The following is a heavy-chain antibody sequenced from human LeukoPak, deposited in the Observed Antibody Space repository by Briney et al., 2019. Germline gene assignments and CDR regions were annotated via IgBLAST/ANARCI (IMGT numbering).Heavy chain of an antibody. J-gene: IGHJ6*03. Sequence: GGSLRLSCAASGFTFSSYWMHWVRQAPGKGLVWVSRINSDGSSTSYADSVKGRFTISRDNAKNTLYLQMNSLRAEDTAVYYCARDRRAHHNYYYYMDVWGKGTTVTVSS. CDR2: INSDGSST. CDR3: ARDRRAHHNYYYYMDV. D-gene: IGHD1-14*01. V-gene: IGHV3-74*01. CDR1: GFTFSSYW.